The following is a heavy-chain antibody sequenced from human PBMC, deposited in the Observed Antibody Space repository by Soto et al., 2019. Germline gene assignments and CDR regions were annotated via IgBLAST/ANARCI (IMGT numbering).Heavy chain of an antibody. D-gene: IGHD3-10*01. J-gene: IGHJ4*01. V-gene: IGHV3-15*05. Sequence: EVHLVESGGGLVKPGGSLRLSGVASGLILSDAWMSGVRQAPGKGLEWIGGIKNEGEGGTTDYAAVVKGRFIISRDDSKNTLYLQMNSLTAADTAVYYCVAPWLFWGHGNLVTVSS. CDR3: VAPWLF. CDR2: IKNEGEGGTT. CDR1: GLILSDAW.